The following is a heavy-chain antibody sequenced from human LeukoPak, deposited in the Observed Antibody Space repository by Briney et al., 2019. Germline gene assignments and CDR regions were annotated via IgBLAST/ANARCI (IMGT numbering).Heavy chain of an antibody. Sequence: TSETLYLTCTVSGGSISSYYWSWIRQPPGKGLEWIGYIYYSGSTNYNPSLKSRVTISVDTSKNQFSLKLSSVTAADTAVYYCASLDGGDGYNHFDYWGQGTLVTVSS. V-gene: IGHV4-59*01. CDR2: IYYSGST. J-gene: IGHJ4*02. CDR1: GGSISSYY. D-gene: IGHD5-24*01. CDR3: ASLDGGDGYNHFDY.